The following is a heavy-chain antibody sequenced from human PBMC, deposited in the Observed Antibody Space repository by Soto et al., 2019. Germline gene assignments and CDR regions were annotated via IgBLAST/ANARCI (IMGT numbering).Heavy chain of an antibody. J-gene: IGHJ4*02. V-gene: IGHV3-11*06. CDR1: GFTFSDYY. CDR2: ISSSSSYT. D-gene: IGHD3-22*01. CDR3: ARDRAGGYPFYFDF. Sequence: GSLRLSCAASGFTFSDYYMSWIRQAPGKGLEWVSYISSSSSYTNYADSVKGRFTISRDNANNSLFLQLDSLRVEDTAVYYCARDRAGGYPFYFDFWGQGALVTVSS.